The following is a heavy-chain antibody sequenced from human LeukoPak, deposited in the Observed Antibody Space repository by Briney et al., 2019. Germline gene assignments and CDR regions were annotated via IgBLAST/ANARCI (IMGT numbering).Heavy chain of an antibody. D-gene: IGHD1-26*01. CDR3: ARSLWELPTSDAFDI. CDR1: GYTFTSYG. CDR2: ISAYNGNT. Sequence: ASVKVSCRSSGYTFTSYGISWVRQAPGQGLEWMGWISAYNGNTNYAQKLQGRVTMTTDTSTSTAYMELRSLRSDDTAVYYCARSLWELPTSDAFDIWGQGTMVTVSS. J-gene: IGHJ3*02. V-gene: IGHV1-18*01.